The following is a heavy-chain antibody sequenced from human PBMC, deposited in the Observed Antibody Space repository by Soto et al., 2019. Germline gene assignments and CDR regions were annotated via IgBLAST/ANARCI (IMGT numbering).Heavy chain of an antibody. Sequence: QVQLVESGGGVVQPGRSLRLSCAASGFTFSSYAMHWVRQAPGKGLEWVAVIWYDGSNKYYADSVKGRFTISRDNSKNTLYLQMNSLRAEDTAVYYCARHFPSSWYIRGVPPLYYGMDVWGQGTTVTVSS. J-gene: IGHJ6*02. CDR2: IWYDGSNK. CDR1: GFTFSSYA. CDR3: ARHFPSSWYIRGVPPLYYGMDV. V-gene: IGHV3-33*08. D-gene: IGHD6-13*01.